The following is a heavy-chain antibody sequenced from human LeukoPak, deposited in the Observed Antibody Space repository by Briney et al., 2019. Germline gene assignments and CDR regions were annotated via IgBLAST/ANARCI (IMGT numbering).Heavy chain of an antibody. CDR1: GFTFSSYW. D-gene: IGHD2-15*01. CDR2: IKQDGSEE. J-gene: IGHJ4*02. V-gene: IGHV3-7*01. CDR3: ARSDGRPHYYFDC. Sequence: GGSLRLSCAASGFTFSSYWMSWVRQAPGKGLEWVANIKQDGSEEYYVDSVKGRFTISRDNAKNSLYLQMNSLRAEDTAVYYCARSDGRPHYYFDCWGQGTLVTVSS.